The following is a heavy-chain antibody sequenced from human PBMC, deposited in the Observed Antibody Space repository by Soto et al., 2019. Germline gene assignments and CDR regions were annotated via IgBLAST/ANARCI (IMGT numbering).Heavy chain of an antibody. J-gene: IGHJ3*02. D-gene: IGHD3-22*01. CDR2: ISYDGSNK. CDR3: ARPRDYYDSSGYYLWLDPDAFDI. CDR1: GFTFSSYG. Sequence: GGSLRLSCAASGFTFSSYGMHWVRQAPGKGLEWVAVISYDGSNKYYADSVKGRFTISRDNAKNTLYLQMNSLRAEDTAVYYCARPRDYYDSSGYYLWLDPDAFDIWGQGTMVTVSS. V-gene: IGHV3-30*03.